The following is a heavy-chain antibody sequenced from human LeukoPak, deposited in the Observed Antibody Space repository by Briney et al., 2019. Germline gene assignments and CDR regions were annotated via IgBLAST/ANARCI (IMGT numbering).Heavy chain of an antibody. CDR2: ISAYNGNT. CDR3: ARDSLAYCGGDCYPEYYFDY. V-gene: IGHV1-18*01. Sequence: ASVQVSCKASVYTFTSYGISWVRQAPGQGREWMGWISAYNGNTNYAQKLQGRVTMTTDTSTSTAYMELGSLRSDDTAVYYCARDSLAYCGGDCYPEYYFDYWGQGTLVIVSS. CDR1: VYTFTSYG. D-gene: IGHD2-21*02. J-gene: IGHJ4*02.